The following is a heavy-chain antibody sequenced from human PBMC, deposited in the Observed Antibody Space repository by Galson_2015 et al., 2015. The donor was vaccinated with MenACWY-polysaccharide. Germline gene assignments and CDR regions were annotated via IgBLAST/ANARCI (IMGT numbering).Heavy chain of an antibody. J-gene: IGHJ2*01. V-gene: IGHV3-7*01. CDR1: GFTFSSFW. CDR2: IKQDGSEK. CDR3: ARDPLDSSGYTRGSVFDL. D-gene: IGHD3-22*01. Sequence: SLRLSCAASGFTFSSFWMSWVRQAPGKGLEWVAIIKQDGSEKYYVDSVKGRFSISRDNAKNSLYLQMNSLRSEDTAVYNCARDPLDSSGYTRGSVFDLWGRGTLVTVSS.